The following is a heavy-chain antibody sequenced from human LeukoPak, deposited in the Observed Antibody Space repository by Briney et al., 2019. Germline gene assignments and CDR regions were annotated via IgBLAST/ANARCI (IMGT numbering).Heavy chain of an antibody. Sequence: QPGMSLRLSCAASGFTFSSYGMDWVRQAPGKGLEWVAVNWCDGGNKYYADSVKGRFTIYRDNSKNTLYLQMNSLRAEDTAVYYCAREPGSSAKAFDIWGQGTMVTVSS. CDR1: GFTFSSYG. CDR2: NWCDGGNK. V-gene: IGHV3-33*01. CDR3: AREPGSSAKAFDI. D-gene: IGHD6-19*01. J-gene: IGHJ3*02.